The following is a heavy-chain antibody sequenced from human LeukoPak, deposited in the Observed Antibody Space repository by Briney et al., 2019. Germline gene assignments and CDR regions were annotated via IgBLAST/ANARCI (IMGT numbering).Heavy chain of an antibody. D-gene: IGHD3-10*01. CDR3: ARDGWFGEFPNYYYYYGMDV. Sequence: PGGSLRLSRAASGFAVSSNYMSWVRQAPGKGLEWVSVIYSGGSTYYADSVKGRFTISRDNSKNTLYLQMNSLRAEDTAVYYCARDGWFGEFPNYYYYYGMDVWGQGTTVTVSS. CDR2: IYSGGST. J-gene: IGHJ6*02. CDR1: GFAVSSNY. V-gene: IGHV3-53*01.